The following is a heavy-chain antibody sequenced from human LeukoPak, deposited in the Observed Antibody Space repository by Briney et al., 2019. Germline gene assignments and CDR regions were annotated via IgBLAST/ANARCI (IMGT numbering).Heavy chain of an antibody. V-gene: IGHV3-7*01. J-gene: IGHJ4*02. CDR3: ARDSSVFAGFGELSLFDY. CDR2: IKQDGSEK. D-gene: IGHD3-10*01. Sequence: PGGSLRLSCAASGFTFSSYWMSWVRQAPGKGLEWVANIKQDGSEKYYVDSVKGRFTISRDNAKNSLYLQMNSLRAEDTAVYYCARDSSVFAGFGELSLFDYWGQGTLVTVSS. CDR1: GFTFSSYW.